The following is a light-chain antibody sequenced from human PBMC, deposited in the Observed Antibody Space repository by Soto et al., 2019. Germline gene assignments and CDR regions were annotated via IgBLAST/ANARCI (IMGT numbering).Light chain of an antibody. CDR2: GAS. CDR1: QSVSSSF. CDR3: QQYDSSPRT. Sequence: ETVLTQSPGTLSLSPGERATLSCRAGQSVSSSFLAWFQQKPGQAPRLLIYGASSRATGIPDRFSGSGSGTDFTLTISRLEPEDFAVYYCQQYDSSPRTFGQGTKLEIK. J-gene: IGKJ2*01. V-gene: IGKV3-20*01.